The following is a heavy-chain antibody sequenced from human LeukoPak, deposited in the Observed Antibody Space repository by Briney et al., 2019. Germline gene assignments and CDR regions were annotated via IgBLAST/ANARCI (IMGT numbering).Heavy chain of an antibody. Sequence: SETLSLTCTVSGGSISSYYWSWIRQPPGKGLEWIGYIYYSGSTNYNPSLKSRVTISVDTSKNQFSLKLSSVTAADTAVYYCARNPHTTYWYFDLWGRGTLVTVSS. D-gene: IGHD1-14*01. CDR3: ARNPHTTYWYFDL. J-gene: IGHJ2*01. CDR1: GGSISSYY. CDR2: IYYSGST. V-gene: IGHV4-59*01.